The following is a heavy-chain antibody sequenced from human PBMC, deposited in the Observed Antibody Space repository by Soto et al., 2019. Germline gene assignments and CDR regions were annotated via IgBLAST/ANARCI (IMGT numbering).Heavy chain of an antibody. CDR1: GFTFSSYG. CDR2: IWYDGSNK. CDR3: AIDGGYSYGSYFDY. V-gene: IGHV3-33*01. J-gene: IGHJ4*02. D-gene: IGHD5-18*01. Sequence: QVQLVESGGGVVQPGRSLRLSCAASGFTFSSYGMHWVRQAPGKGLEWVAVIWYDGSNKYYADSVKGLLTISRDNSKNTLYLQMNSLRAEDTAVYYCAIDGGYSYGSYFDYWGQGTLVTVSS.